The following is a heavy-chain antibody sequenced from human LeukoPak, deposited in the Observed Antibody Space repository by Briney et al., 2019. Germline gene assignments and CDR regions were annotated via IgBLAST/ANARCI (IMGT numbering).Heavy chain of an antibody. V-gene: IGHV3-64D*09. CDR1: GFTFSTHS. Sequence: GGSLRLSCAASGFTFSTHSMHWVRQAPGKGLEYVSTISGSGGTTYYADSVKGRFTISRDNSKNSAYLHMSSLRAEDTAMYHCVKDLGGAWAFDIWGQGTMVTVSS. CDR2: ISGSGGTT. D-gene: IGHD1-26*01. J-gene: IGHJ3*02. CDR3: VKDLGGAWAFDI.